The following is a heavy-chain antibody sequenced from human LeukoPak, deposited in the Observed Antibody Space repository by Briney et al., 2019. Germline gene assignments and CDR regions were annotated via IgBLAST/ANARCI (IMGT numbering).Heavy chain of an antibody. J-gene: IGHJ6*03. D-gene: IGHD5-18*01. CDR2: IIPIFGTA. CDR1: GGTFSSYA. V-gene: IGHV1-69*01. Sequence: ASVKVSCKASGGTFSSYAISWVRQAPGQGLEWMGGIIPIFGTANYAQKFQGRVTITADESTSTAYMELSSLRSEDTAVYYCASLVPDVDTAMLLPYYYMDVWGKGTTVTVSS. CDR3: ASLVPDVDTAMLLPYYYMDV.